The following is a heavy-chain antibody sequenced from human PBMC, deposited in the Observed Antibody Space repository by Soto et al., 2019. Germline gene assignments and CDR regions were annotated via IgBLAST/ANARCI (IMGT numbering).Heavy chain of an antibody. CDR2: IYYSGST. D-gene: IGHD5-18*01. Sequence: SETLSLTCTVSGGSISSSSYYWGWVRQPPGKGLEWIGSIYYSGSTYYNPSLKSRVTISVDTSKNQFSLKLSSVTAADTAVYYCASFVDTAMVTSRFDYWGQGTLVTVSS. CDR1: GGSISSSSYY. V-gene: IGHV4-39*01. J-gene: IGHJ4*02. CDR3: ASFVDTAMVTSRFDY.